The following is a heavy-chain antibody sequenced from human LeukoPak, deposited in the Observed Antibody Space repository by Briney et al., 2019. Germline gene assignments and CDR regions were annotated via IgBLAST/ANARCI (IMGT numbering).Heavy chain of an antibody. CDR3: ARDRGWLEQEDYYYYGMDV. CDR1: GFTFSSYA. CDR2: ISYDGSNK. Sequence: GGSLRLSCAASGFTFSSYAMHWVRQAPGKGLEWLALISYDGSNKYSADSVKGRFTISRDNSKNTLYLQMNSLRAEDTAVYYCARDRGWLEQEDYYYYGMDVWGQGTTVTVSS. V-gene: IGHV3-30*14. J-gene: IGHJ6*02. D-gene: IGHD6-19*01.